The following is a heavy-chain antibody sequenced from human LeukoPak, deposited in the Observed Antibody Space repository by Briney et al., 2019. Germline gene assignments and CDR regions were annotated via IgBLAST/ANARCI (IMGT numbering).Heavy chain of an antibody. V-gene: IGHV3-30*02. Sequence: GGYVRLSCAASGFTFKNFRMHWVRQAPGKGLEWVAFIRYDGSNKYYADSVKGRFTISRDNSKNVLDLQLNSLRPEDTAFYYCAKVLTYYPGSGSYYPDFRGQGTLVTVSS. CDR2: IRYDGSNK. CDR1: GFTFKNFR. CDR3: AKVLTYYPGSGSYYPDF. J-gene: IGHJ4*02. D-gene: IGHD3-10*01.